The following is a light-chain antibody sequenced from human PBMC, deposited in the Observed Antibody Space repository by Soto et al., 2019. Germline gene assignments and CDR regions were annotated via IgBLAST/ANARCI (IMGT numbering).Light chain of an antibody. CDR2: DAY. V-gene: IGKV3-11*01. Sequence: EIVLTQSPATLSLSPGDRATLSCRASQSISNYLSRYQQKPGQAPRLLICDAYNRAAGIPARFSGSGSGTDFTLTISSLEPEDFAIYYCNQRSNWPPYTFGQGTKLEIK. CDR1: QSISNY. J-gene: IGKJ2*01. CDR3: NQRSNWPPYT.